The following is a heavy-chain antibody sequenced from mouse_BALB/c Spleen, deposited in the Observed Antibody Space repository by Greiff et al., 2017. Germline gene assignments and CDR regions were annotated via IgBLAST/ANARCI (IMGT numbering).Heavy chain of an antibody. CDR2: INPDSSTI. CDR3: ARRGSLLRLKGYYFDY. CDR1: GFDFSRYW. Sequence: EVKLQESGGGLVQPGGSLKLSCAASGFDFSRYWMSWVRQAPGKGLEWIGEINPDSSTINYTPSLKDKFIISRDNAKKTLYLQMSKVRSEDTALYYCARRGSLLRLKGYYFDYWGQGTTLTVSS. J-gene: IGHJ2*01. V-gene: IGHV4-1*02. D-gene: IGHD1-2*01.